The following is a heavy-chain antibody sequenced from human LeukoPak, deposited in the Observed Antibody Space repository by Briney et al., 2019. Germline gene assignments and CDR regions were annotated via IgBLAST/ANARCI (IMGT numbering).Heavy chain of an antibody. J-gene: IGHJ5*02. CDR1: GGSIGLYH. CDR2: VYYNGST. CDR3: ARDRAAGSDWLDP. Sequence: SETLSLTCTVSGGSIGLYHWSWIRQPPGKGLEWIGYVYYNGSTKYNPSLKSRVTMSVDTPKKQFSLNVTSVTAADTAVYYCARDRAAGSDWLDPWGQGTLVTVSS. V-gene: IGHV4-59*01. D-gene: IGHD3-10*01.